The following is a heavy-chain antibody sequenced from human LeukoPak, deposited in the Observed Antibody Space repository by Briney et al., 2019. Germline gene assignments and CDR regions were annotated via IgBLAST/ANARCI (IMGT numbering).Heavy chain of an antibody. CDR2: IYYSGST. D-gene: IGHD3/OR15-3a*01. Sequence: PPETLSLTCTVSGGAISSGAYYWSWIRQHPGKGLEWIGYIYYSGSTYYNPSLQSRVTISVDTSKNQFSLKLTSVTAADTAVYYCARDSRGTGYYYYYGMDVWGQGTTVTVSS. CDR3: ARDSRGTGYYYYYGMDV. V-gene: IGHV4-31*03. J-gene: IGHJ6*02. CDR1: GGAISSGAYY.